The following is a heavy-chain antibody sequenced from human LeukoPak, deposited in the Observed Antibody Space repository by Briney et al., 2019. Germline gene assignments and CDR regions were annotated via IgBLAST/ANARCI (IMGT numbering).Heavy chain of an antibody. CDR3: AAYRLGTMVRGVWFDP. D-gene: IGHD3-10*01. Sequence: GGSLRLSCAASGFTFSDYYMSWIRQAPGKGLEWVSYISSSGSTIYYADSVKGRFTISRDNAKNSLYLQMNSLRAEDTAVYYCAAYRLGTMVRGVWFDPWGQGTLVTVSS. V-gene: IGHV3-11*01. CDR1: GFTFSDYY. J-gene: IGHJ5*02. CDR2: ISSSGSTI.